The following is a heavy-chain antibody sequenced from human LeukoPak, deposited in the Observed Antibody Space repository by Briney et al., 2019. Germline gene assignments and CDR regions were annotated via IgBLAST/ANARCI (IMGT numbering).Heavy chain of an antibody. CDR3: ARRPGSSGYDPWFDP. V-gene: IGHV4-59*01. CDR1: GGSISSYY. D-gene: IGHD3-22*01. J-gene: IGHJ5*02. CDR2: IYYSGST. Sequence: SETLSLTCTVSGGSISSYYWSWIRQPPGKGLEWIGYIYYSGSTKYNPSLKSRVTISVDTSKNQFSLKLSSVTAADTAVYYCARRPGSSGYDPWFDPWGQGTLVTVSS.